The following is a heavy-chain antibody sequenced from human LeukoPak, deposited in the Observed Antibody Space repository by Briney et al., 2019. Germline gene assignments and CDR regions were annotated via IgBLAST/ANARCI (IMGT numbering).Heavy chain of an antibody. Sequence: GASVKVSCKASGGTFSSYTILWVRQAPGQGLEWMGRIIPILGIANYAQKFQGRVTITADKSTSTAYMELSSLRSEDTAVYYCARDRALYYYYMDVWGKGTTVTVSS. CDR3: ARDRALYYYYMDV. CDR1: GGTFSSYT. CDR2: IIPILGIA. J-gene: IGHJ6*03. V-gene: IGHV1-69*04. D-gene: IGHD3-10*01.